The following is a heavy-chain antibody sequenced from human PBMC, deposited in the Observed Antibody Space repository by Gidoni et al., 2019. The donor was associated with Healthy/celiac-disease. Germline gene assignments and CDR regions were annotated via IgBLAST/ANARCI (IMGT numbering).Heavy chain of an antibody. J-gene: IGHJ3*02. CDR1: GYTFTSYY. Sequence: QVQLVQSGAAVKKPGASVTVSCKASGYTFTSYYMHWVRQAPGQGLEWMGIINPSGGSTSYAQKFQGRVTMTRDTSTSTVYMELSSLRSEDTAVYYCARAKQRVEPSDAFDIWGQGTMVTVSS. CDR2: INPSGGST. D-gene: IGHD6-6*01. V-gene: IGHV1-46*01. CDR3: ARAKQRVEPSDAFDI.